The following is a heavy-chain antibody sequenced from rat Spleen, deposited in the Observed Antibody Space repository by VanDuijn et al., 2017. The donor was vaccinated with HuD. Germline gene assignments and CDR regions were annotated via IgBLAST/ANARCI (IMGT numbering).Heavy chain of an antibody. CDR2: ITNASGRT. CDR3: ASHRHYTVYIMDA. D-gene: IGHD1-1*01. J-gene: IGHJ4*01. CDR1: GFTFNYYW. V-gene: IGHV5-31*01. Sequence: EVQLVESGGGLVQPGRSLKLSCVASGFTFNYYWMTWIRQTPGKGLEWVASITNASGRTYYPDSVKGRFTISRDTAQNTLYLQMNSLRSEDTATYHCASHRHYTVYIMDAWGQGASVTVSS.